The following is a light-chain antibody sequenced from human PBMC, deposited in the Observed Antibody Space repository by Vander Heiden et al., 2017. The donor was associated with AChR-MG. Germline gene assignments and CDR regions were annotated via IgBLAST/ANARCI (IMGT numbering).Light chain of an antibody. CDR3: QHTYSIPIT. CDR2: AAS. CDR1: QSISSD. Sequence: DIQMTQSPSTLSASVGDRVTINRRASQSISSDLNWYQQKPGKAPKLLIYAASNLQSGVPSRFSGSGSGTDFTLTISSLQPEDFATYYCQHTYSIPITFGQGTRLEIE. J-gene: IGKJ5*01. V-gene: IGKV1-39*01.